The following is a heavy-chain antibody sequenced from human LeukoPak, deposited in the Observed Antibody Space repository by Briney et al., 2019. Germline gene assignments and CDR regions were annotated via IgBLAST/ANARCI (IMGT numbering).Heavy chain of an antibody. V-gene: IGHV4-39*02. J-gene: IGHJ4*02. D-gene: IGHD1-26*01. CDR2: IYYSGST. CDR3: ARGRPYSGGYHLDY. Sequence: SETLSLTCTVSGDSTSSDRYYGGWVRQPPGKELEWIGSIYYSGSTYYNPPLKSRVTMSVDTSKNQFFLKLNSVTAADTAVYYCARGRPYSGGYHLDYWGQGTLVTVSA. CDR1: GDSTSSDRYY.